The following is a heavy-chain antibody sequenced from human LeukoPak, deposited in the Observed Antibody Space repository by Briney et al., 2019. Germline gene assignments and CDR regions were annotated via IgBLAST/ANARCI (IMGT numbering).Heavy chain of an antibody. D-gene: IGHD3-10*01. CDR2: ISYDGSNK. CDR1: GFTFSSYA. Sequence: GGSLRLSCAASGFTFSSYAVHWVRQAPGKGLEWVAVISYDGSNKYYADSVKGRFTISRDNSKNTLYLQTNSLRAEDTAVYYCARGVITMVRGEVPNYWGQGTLVIVSS. V-gene: IGHV3-30-3*01. J-gene: IGHJ4*02. CDR3: ARGVITMVRGEVPNY.